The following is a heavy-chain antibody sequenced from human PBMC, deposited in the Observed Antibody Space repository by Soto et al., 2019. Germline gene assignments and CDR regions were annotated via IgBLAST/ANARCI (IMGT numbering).Heavy chain of an antibody. V-gene: IGHV1-69*02. CDR1: GGTFSSYT. Sequence: ASVKVSCKASGGTFSSYTISWVRQAPGQGLEWMGRIIPILGIANYAQKFQGRVTITADKSTSTAYMELSSLRSEDTAVYYCARPNLNWGDAFDIWGQGTMVTVSS. D-gene: IGHD7-27*01. CDR2: IIPILGIA. J-gene: IGHJ3*02. CDR3: ARPNLNWGDAFDI.